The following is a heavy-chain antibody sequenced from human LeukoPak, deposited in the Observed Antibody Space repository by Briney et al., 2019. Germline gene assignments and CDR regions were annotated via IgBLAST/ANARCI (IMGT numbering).Heavy chain of an antibody. CDR2: ISGSGGST. J-gene: IGHJ4*02. CDR3: AKAGSIKFDY. CDR1: GFTFSIYA. Sequence: GGSLRLSCAASGFTFSIYAMSWVRQAPGKGLEWVSGISGSGGSTYYADSVKGRSTISRDDSKNTLYLQLNSLRAEDTAVYYCAKAGSIKFDYWGQGTLVTVSS. V-gene: IGHV3-23*01. D-gene: IGHD1-26*01.